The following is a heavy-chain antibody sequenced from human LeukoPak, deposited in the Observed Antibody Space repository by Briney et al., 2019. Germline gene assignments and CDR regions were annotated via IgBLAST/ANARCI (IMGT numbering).Heavy chain of an antibody. CDR2: MNPNSGNT. D-gene: IGHD3-10*01. CDR1: GYTFTSYD. Sequence: ASVKVSCKASGYTFTSYDINWVRQATGQGLEWMGWMNPNSGNTGYAQKFQGRVTMTRNTSISTAYMELSSLRSEDTAVYYCARARGMVRGLIYYYGMDVWGQGTTVTVSS. CDR3: ARARGMVRGLIYYYGMDV. V-gene: IGHV1-8*01. J-gene: IGHJ6*02.